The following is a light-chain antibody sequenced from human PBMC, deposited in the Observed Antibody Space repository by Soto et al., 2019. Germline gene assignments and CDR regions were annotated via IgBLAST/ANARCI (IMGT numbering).Light chain of an antibody. Sequence: DIQMTQFPLSLSASVGDRVTITCRASQTIRSHLNWYQQKPGEAPKIVIYATSTLQSGVPSRVNGSVSGTDFTLTISSLQPEDFATYYCQQTYRTPLTFGGGTKVEIK. V-gene: IGKV1-39*01. CDR2: ATS. J-gene: IGKJ4*01. CDR3: QQTYRTPLT. CDR1: QTIRSH.